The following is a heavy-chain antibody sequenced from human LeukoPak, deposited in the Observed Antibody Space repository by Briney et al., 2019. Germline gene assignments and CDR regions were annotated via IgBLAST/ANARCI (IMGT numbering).Heavy chain of an antibody. CDR1: GFTFDEFA. J-gene: IGHJ6*02. V-gene: IGHV3-9*01. Sequence: PGRSLRLSCAASGFTFDEFAMHWVRQVPGKGLEWVSGINFNGNTTRYAHSVQGRFTIFRDNAKNSMYLQMNSLRIEDTALYYCSKDISAGGLDVWGPGTPVTVSS. D-gene: IGHD3-16*02. CDR3: SKDISAGGLDV. CDR2: INFNGNTT.